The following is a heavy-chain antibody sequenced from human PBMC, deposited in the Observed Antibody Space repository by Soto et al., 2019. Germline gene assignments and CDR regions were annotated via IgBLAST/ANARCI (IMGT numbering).Heavy chain of an antibody. CDR3: ARGGITFFGVVTLRAFDI. CDR1: GYTFTRYD. Sequence: SAVKVSCKASGYTFTRYDINWVRQATGQGLEWMGGMNPNSGNTGYEQKFQGRVTMNRNTSISTAYMELSRLRSEDTDVYYFARGGITFFGVVTLRAFDIWGQATMVTVSS. D-gene: IGHD3-3*01. CDR2: MNPNSGNT. J-gene: IGHJ3*02. V-gene: IGHV1-8*01.